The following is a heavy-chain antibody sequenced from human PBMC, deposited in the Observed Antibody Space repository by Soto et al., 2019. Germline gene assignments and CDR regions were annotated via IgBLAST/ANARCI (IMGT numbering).Heavy chain of an antibody. D-gene: IGHD6-13*01. CDR2: MNPNSGNT. J-gene: IGHJ6*02. CDR3: ARAQSSRRAAAATGYYYYGMDV. V-gene: IGHV1-8*01. CDR1: GYTFTSYD. Sequence: QVQRVQSGAEVKKPGASVKVSCKASGYTFTSYDINWVRQATGQGLEWMGWMNPNSGNTGYAQKFQGRVTMTRNTSISTAYMELSSLRSEDTAVYYCARAQSSRRAAAATGYYYYGMDVWGQGTTVTVSS.